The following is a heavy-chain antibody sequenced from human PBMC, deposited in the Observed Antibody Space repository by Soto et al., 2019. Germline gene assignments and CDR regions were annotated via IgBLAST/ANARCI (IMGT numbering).Heavy chain of an antibody. V-gene: IGHV1-69*13. J-gene: IGHJ6*02. CDR1: GGTFSSYA. Sequence: VASVKVSCKASGGTFSSYAISWVRQAPGQGLEWMGGIIPIFGTANYAQKFQGRVTITADESTSTAYMELSSLRSEDTAVYYCARKARDRPAATKNYYSYYGMDVWGQGTTVTVSS. CDR3: ARKARDRPAATKNYYSYYGMDV. CDR2: IIPIFGTA. D-gene: IGHD2-2*01.